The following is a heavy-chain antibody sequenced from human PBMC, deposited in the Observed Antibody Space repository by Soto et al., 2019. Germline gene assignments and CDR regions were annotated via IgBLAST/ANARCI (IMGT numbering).Heavy chain of an antibody. V-gene: IGHV4-30-4*01. CDR2: MFYTGTT. J-gene: IGHJ5*02. Sequence: TLSLTCSVSGGSISSGDYYWSWIRQPPGKGLEWIGYMFYTGTTYYSESLKSRVTISVDPSKNQISLKVTSVTAADTAVYYCARANPVITMIVVVINSGWFDPWGQGTLVTVSS. CDR1: GGSISSGDYY. CDR3: ARANPVITMIVVVINSGWFDP. D-gene: IGHD3-22*01.